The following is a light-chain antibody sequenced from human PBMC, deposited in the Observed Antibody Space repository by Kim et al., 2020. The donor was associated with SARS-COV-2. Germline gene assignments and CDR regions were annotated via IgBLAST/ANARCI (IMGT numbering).Light chain of an antibody. J-gene: IGKJ1*01. Sequence: ASVGDRVTVTCRASQDIRDNLGWYQQKPGKAPKLLIYAASSLQTGVPSRFSGDGSGTDFTLTISSLQPEDFATYYCLQDYIYPWTFGQGTKVDIK. CDR1: QDIRDN. V-gene: IGKV1-6*02. CDR3: LQDYIYPWT. CDR2: AAS.